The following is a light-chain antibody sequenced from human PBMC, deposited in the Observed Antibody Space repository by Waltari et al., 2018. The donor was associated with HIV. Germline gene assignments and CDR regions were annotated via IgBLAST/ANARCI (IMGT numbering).Light chain of an antibody. CDR2: NSN. V-gene: IGLV1-44*01. J-gene: IGLJ2*01. CDR3: AAWDDGLNGL. Sequence: QSVLTQPPSASGTPGQRVTISCSGRRSNIGSNPVTWYQQLPGTAPKLLIYNSNPRPSGVPDRFSGSKSGTSASLAISGLQSEDEGAYYCAAWDDGLNGLFGGGTKLTV. CDR1: RSNIGSNP.